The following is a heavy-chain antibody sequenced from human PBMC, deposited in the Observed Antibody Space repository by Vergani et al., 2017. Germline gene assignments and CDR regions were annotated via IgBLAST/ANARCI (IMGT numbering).Heavy chain of an antibody. CDR3: ARVKSGYDILTGYHLAGYYFDY. D-gene: IGHD3-9*01. J-gene: IGHJ4*02. V-gene: IGHV4-31*03. CDR1: GGSISSGGYY. CDR2: IYYSGST. Sequence: QVQLQESGPGLVKPSQTLSLTCTVSGGSISSGGYYWSWIRQHPGKGLEWIGYIYYSGSTNYNPSLKSRVTISVDTSKNQFSLKLSSVTAADTDVYYCARVKSGYDILTGYHLAGYYFDYWGQGTLVTVSS.